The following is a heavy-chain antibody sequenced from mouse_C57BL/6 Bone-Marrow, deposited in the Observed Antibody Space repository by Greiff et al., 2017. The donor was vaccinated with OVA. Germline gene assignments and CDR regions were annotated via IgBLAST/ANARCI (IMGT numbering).Heavy chain of an antibody. D-gene: IGHD2-3*01. CDR3: TRPLCEYYDV. J-gene: IGHJ1*03. V-gene: IGHV6-6*01. Sequence: EVMLVESGGGLVQPGGSMKLSCAASGFTFSDAWMDWVRQSPEKGLEWVAEIRNKANNHATYYAESVKGRFTISRDDSKSRVYMQMNSLRSEDTGIYYCTRPLCEYYDVWGTGTTVTVSS. CDR1: GFTFSDAW. CDR2: IRNKANNHAT.